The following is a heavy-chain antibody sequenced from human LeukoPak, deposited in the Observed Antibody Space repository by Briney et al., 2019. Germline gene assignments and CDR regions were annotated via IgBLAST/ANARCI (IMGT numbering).Heavy chain of an antibody. V-gene: IGHV3-30*02. Sequence: GGSLRLSCEASGFTFSSYGMHWVRQAPGKGLERVAGIWNDGNDKYYADSVKGRFIISRDNSKNTLYLQMNGLRAEDTAVYYCAKDNPGSYSFVDYWGQGTLVTVSS. J-gene: IGHJ4*02. CDR1: GFTFSSYG. D-gene: IGHD3-10*01. CDR2: IWNDGNDK. CDR3: AKDNPGSYSFVDY.